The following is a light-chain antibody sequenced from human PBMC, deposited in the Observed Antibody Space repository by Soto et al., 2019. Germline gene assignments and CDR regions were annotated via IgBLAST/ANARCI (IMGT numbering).Light chain of an antibody. CDR1: SSNIGAGYD. V-gene: IGLV1-40*01. CDR2: GNS. J-gene: IGLJ1*01. Sequence: QSVLTQPPSVSGAPGQRVTISCTGSSSNIGAGYDVHWYQQLPGTAPKLLIYGNSNRPSGVPDRFSGSKSGTSASLAIAGIQAEDEADYYCQSYDGSLSGYVFGPGTKLTV. CDR3: QSYDGSLSGYV.